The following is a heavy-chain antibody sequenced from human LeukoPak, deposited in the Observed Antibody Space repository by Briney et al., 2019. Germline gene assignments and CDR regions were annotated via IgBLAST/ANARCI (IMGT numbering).Heavy chain of an antibody. CDR2: ISSSSSTI. CDR1: GFTFSSYS. V-gene: IGHV3-48*01. Sequence: GGSLRLSCAASGFTFSSYSMNWVRQAPGKGLEWVSYISSSSSTIYYADSVKGRFTISGDNAKNSLYLQMNSLRAEDTAVYYCARLGYCSSTSCRGPSFDYWGQGTLVTVSS. D-gene: IGHD2-2*01. CDR3: ARLGYCSSTSCRGPSFDY. J-gene: IGHJ4*02.